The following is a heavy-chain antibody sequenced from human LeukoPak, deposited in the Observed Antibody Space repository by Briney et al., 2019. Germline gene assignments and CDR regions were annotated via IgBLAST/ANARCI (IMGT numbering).Heavy chain of an antibody. D-gene: IGHD3-3*01. J-gene: IGHJ4*02. CDR2: ISYDGSNK. CDR3: AKDPLRIDFWSGYLDY. CDR1: GFTFSSYG. V-gene: IGHV3-30*18. Sequence: PGGSLRLSCAASGFTFSSYGMHWVRQAPGKGLEWVAVISYDGSNKYYADSVKGRFTISRDNSKNTLYLQINSLRAEDTAVYYCAKDPLRIDFWSGYLDYWGQGTLVTVSS.